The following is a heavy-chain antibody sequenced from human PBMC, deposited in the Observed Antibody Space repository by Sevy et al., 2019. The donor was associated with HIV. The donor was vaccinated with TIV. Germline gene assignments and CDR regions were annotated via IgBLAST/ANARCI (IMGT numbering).Heavy chain of an antibody. CDR1: GFSFSRYG. CDR2: ISFDGDNK. D-gene: IGHD3-16*01. J-gene: IGHJ6*02. Sequence: GGSLRLSCEASGFSFSRYGMHWVRQVAGKGLEWVAVISFDGDNKYYSDSARGRFAISRDNSGNTMHLQMNNLRLDDTAVYYCAKGLSSIYPYSMDVWGQGTTVTVSS. V-gene: IGHV3-30*18. CDR3: AKGLSSIYPYSMDV.